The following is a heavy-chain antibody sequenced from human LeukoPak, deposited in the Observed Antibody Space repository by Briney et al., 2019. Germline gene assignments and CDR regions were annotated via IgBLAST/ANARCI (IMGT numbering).Heavy chain of an antibody. CDR1: GGSISSSSYY. V-gene: IGHV4-39*07. J-gene: IGHJ6*03. CDR3: AREKPYYYDSSGYYGSYYMDV. Sequence: SETLSLTCTVSGGSISSSSYYWGWIRQPPGKGLEWIGSIYYSGSTYYNPSLKSRVTMSVDTSKNQFSLKLSSVTAADTAVYYCAREKPYYYDSSGYYGSYYMDVWGKGTTVTISS. D-gene: IGHD3-22*01. CDR2: IYYSGST.